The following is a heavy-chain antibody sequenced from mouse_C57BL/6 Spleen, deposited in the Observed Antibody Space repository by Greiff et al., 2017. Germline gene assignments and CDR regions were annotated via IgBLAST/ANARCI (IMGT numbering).Heavy chain of an antibody. CDR2: IYPGDGDT. CDR3: ARQGCYGSSYDWYFDV. CDR1: GYAFSSSW. J-gene: IGHJ1*03. Sequence: QVQLQQSGPELVKPGASVKISCKASGYAFSSSWMNWVKQRPGKGLEWIGRIYPGDGDTNYNGKFKGKATLTADKSSSTAYMQLSSLTSEDSAVYFCARQGCYGSSYDWYFDVWGTGTTVTVSS. V-gene: IGHV1-82*01. D-gene: IGHD1-1*01.